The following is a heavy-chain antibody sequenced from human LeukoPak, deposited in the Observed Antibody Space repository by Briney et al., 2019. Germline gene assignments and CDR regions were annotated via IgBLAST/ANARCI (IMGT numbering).Heavy chain of an antibody. CDR2: IRSAGDP. V-gene: IGHV3-13*05. D-gene: IGHD3-22*01. Sequence: GGSLRLSCAASGLTFRNYDMHWVSQAAGKGLEWVSAIRSAGDPYYPASVKGRFTISRENAKNSLYLQMNSLRAGDTAVYYCARAAAPEDSSGYYYDYWGQGTLVTVSS. CDR1: GLTFRNYD. CDR3: ARAAAPEDSSGYYYDY. J-gene: IGHJ4*02.